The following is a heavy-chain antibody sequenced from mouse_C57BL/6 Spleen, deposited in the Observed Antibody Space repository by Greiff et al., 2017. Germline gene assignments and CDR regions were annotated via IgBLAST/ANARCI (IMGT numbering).Heavy chain of an antibody. Sequence: EVKLQESGGDLVKPGGSLKLSCAASGFTFSSYGMSWVRQTPDKRLEWVATISSGGSYTYYPDSVQGRFTISRDNAKNTLYLPMSSLKSEDTAMYYCARLTTEYYYAMDYWGKGTSVTVSS. J-gene: IGHJ4*01. CDR1: GFTFSSYG. D-gene: IGHD1-1*01. CDR2: ISSGGSYT. CDR3: ARLTTEYYYAMDY. V-gene: IGHV5-6*01.